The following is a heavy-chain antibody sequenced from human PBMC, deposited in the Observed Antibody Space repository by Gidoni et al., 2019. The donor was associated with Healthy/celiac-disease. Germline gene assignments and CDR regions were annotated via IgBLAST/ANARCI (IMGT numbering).Heavy chain of an antibody. Sequence: EVQLLESGGGLVQPGGSLRLSCAASGFTFSSYAMRWVRQAPGKGLEWVSAISGSGGSTYYADSVKGRFTISRDNSKNTLYLQMNSLRAEDTAVYYCAKDLAYSSSEIFSKRGNYYYYGMDVWGQGTTVTVSS. CDR2: ISGSGGST. V-gene: IGHV3-23*01. CDR3: AKDLAYSSSEIFSKRGNYYYYGMDV. J-gene: IGHJ6*02. D-gene: IGHD6-13*01. CDR1: GFTFSSYA.